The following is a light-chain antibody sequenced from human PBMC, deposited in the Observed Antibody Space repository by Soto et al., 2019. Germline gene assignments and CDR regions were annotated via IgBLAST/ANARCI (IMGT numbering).Light chain of an antibody. CDR1: QSISAW. V-gene: IGKV1-5*03. J-gene: IGKJ1*01. CDR3: QQYNDYSWT. CDR2: KAS. Sequence: EIQMTQSPSTLSASVGDSVSINCRASQSISAWLAWYQQKPGKAPRLLIYKASTLEIGVPSRFSGSGSGTEFTLTISSLQPDDVAIYYCQQYNDYSWTFGQGTKVDIX.